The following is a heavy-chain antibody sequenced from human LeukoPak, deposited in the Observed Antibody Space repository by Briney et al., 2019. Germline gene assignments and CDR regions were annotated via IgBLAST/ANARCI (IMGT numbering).Heavy chain of an antibody. CDR3: ARVGYSGSGNYYNDRGAFDY. D-gene: IGHD3-10*01. CDR2: IYYSGNT. CDR1: GGSISSSSHY. Sequence: SETLSLTCTVSGGSISSSSHYWGWIRQPPGKGLEWIGIIYYSGNTYYNPSLKSRVTISVDTSKNQFSLKLSSVTAADTAVYYCARVGYSGSGNYYNDRGAFDYWGQGTLVTVSS. J-gene: IGHJ4*02. V-gene: IGHV4-39*07.